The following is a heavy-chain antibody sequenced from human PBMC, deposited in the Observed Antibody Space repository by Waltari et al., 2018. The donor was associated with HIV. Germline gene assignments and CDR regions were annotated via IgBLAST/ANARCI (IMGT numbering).Heavy chain of an antibody. CDR1: GGSFSGYY. J-gene: IGHJ6*01. D-gene: IGHD6-19*01. V-gene: IGHV4-34*01. CDR3: ARDSAPGLAVDDDDGEFFYYGLDV. CDR2: VNHVGRT. Sequence: QVHLEQWGTGLLRPSETLSLTCAVYGGSFSGYYWSWVRPSPARGLEWIGEVNHVGRTNYSPSLKGRVTVSVDTSKNQFSLTMRSVTAADTAVYYCARDSAPGLAVDDDDGEFFYYGLDVWGQGTTVTVSS.